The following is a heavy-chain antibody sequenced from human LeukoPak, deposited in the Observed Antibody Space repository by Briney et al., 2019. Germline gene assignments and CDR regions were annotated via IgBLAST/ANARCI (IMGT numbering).Heavy chain of an antibody. D-gene: IGHD6-13*01. J-gene: IGHJ3*02. V-gene: IGHV1-2*06. CDR3: ARGYSSSWYDASDI. CDR1: GYTFTGYY. Sequence: GASVKASCRASGYTFTGYYMHWVRQAPGQGLEWMGRINPNSGGTNYAQKFQGRVTMTRDTSISTAYMELSRLRSEDTAVYYCARGYSSSWYDASDIWGQGTMVTVSS. CDR2: INPNSGGT.